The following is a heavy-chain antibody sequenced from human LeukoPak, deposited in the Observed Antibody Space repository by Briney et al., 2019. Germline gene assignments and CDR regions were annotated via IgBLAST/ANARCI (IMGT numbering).Heavy chain of an antibody. Sequence: SETLSLTCTVSGGSVSSGSYYWSWIRQPPGKGLEWIGYIYYSGTTSYNPSLKSRVTISLDTSKNQFSLKLSSVTAADTAVYYCARGANWGSPDYWGQGTLVTVSS. CDR1: GGSVSSGSYY. J-gene: IGHJ4*02. CDR2: IYYSGTT. CDR3: ARGANWGSPDY. V-gene: IGHV4-61*01. D-gene: IGHD7-27*01.